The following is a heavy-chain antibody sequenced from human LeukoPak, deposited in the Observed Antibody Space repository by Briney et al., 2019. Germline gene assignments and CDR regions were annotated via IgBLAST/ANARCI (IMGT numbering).Heavy chain of an antibody. V-gene: IGHV4-39*01. CDR3: ARLGHCSGGGSCHHDY. Sequence: MSSETLSLTCTVSGGSISSSSFFWGWIRQPPGQGLEWIAAIHYSGVTHYNPSHKSRVTISADTSRKQFSLKLNSVTATDTAVYYCARLGHCSGGGSCHHDYWGQGTLVTVSS. CDR1: GGSISSSSFF. CDR2: IHYSGVT. J-gene: IGHJ4*02. D-gene: IGHD2-15*01.